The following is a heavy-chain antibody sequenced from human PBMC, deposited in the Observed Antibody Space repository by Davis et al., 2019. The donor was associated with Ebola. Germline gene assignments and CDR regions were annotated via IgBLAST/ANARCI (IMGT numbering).Heavy chain of an antibody. D-gene: IGHD4-17*01. CDR1: GFTFSSYG. CDR2: IRYNGSNK. Sequence: GGSLRLSCAASGFTFSSYGMHWVRQAPGKGLEWVAFIRYNGSNKYYADSVKGRFTISRDNSKNTLYLQMNSLRAEDTAVYYCAKEKTTVTTFWYFDLWGRGTLVTVSS. J-gene: IGHJ2*01. CDR3: AKEKTTVTTFWYFDL. V-gene: IGHV3-30*02.